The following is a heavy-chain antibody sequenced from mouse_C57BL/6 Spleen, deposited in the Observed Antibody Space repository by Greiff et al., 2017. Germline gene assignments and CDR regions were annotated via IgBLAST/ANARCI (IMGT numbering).Heavy chain of an antibody. CDR2: IDPSDSET. CDR3: ARGVTTVVAPYYWYFDV. V-gene: IGHV1-52*01. CDR1: GYTFTSYW. D-gene: IGHD1-1*01. Sequence: QVQLQQPGAELVRPGSSVKLSCKASGYTFTSYWMHWVKPRPIQGLEWIGNIDPSDSETHYNQKFKDKATLTVDKSSSTAYMQLSSLTSEDSAVYYCARGVTTVVAPYYWYFDVWGTGTTVTVSS. J-gene: IGHJ1*03.